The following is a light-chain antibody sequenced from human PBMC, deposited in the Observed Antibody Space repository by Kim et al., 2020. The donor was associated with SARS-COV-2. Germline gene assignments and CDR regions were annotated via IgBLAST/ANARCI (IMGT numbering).Light chain of an antibody. V-gene: IGLV2-11*03. J-gene: IGLJ2*01. Sequence: GRSVTISCTGSSSDVGGYNYVSWYQQHPGKAPKLLIYDVTTRPSGVPDRFSGSKSGNTASLSISGLQAEDEADYYCCSYAGRNIVVFGGGTQLTVL. CDR3: CSYAGRNIVV. CDR1: SSDVGGYNY. CDR2: DVT.